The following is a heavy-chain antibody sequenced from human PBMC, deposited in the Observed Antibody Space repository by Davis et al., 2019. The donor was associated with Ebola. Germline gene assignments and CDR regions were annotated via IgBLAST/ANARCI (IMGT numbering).Heavy chain of an antibody. Sequence: GESLKISCAVSGFTFRRYAMSWVRQAPGMGLEWVSAISATGDSTYDADSVEGRFTISRDNSRNTLYLHLNSLRADDTAVYYCVKGGGSDAFDIWGRGTRVTVSP. CDR1: GFTFRRYA. D-gene: IGHD6-25*01. J-gene: IGHJ3*02. CDR3: VKGGGSDAFDI. V-gene: IGHV3-23*01. CDR2: ISATGDST.